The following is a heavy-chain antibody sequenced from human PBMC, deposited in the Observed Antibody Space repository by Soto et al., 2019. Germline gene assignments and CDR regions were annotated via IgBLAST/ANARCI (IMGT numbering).Heavy chain of an antibody. CDR1: GYSFTSYW. V-gene: IGHV5-10-1*01. J-gene: IGHJ6*02. CDR2: IDPSDSYT. D-gene: IGHD3-22*01. Sequence: GESLKISCKGSGYSFTSYWISWVRQMPGKGLEWMGRIDPSDSYTNYSPSFQGHVTISADKSISTAYLQWSSLKASDTAMYYCARQGGYDSSGYPYYYYGMDVWGQGTTVTVS. CDR3: ARQGGYDSSGYPYYYYGMDV.